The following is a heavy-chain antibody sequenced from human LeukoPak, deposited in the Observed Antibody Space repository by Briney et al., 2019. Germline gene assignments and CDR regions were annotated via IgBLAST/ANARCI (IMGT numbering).Heavy chain of an antibody. CDR1: GGSINSYS. D-gene: IGHD6-19*01. J-gene: IGHJ4*02. Sequence: SETLSLTCTVSGGSINSYSWNWIRQPAGKGLEWIGRIYTSGITNYNPSLKSRVTMSVDTSKNQFSLKLSSVTAADTAVYYCASRRVSWSSGPWHYFDYWGQGTLVTVSS. CDR3: ASRRVSWSSGPWHYFDY. V-gene: IGHV4-4*07. CDR2: IYTSGIT.